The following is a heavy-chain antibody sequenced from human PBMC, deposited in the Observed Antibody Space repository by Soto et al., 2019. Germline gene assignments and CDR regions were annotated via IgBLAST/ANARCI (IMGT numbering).Heavy chain of an antibody. CDR3: ARGENPVDSGSYSRGWFDP. V-gene: IGHV1-2*04. CDR2: INPNSGGT. J-gene: IGHJ5*02. CDR1: GYTFTGYY. D-gene: IGHD1-26*01. Sequence: ASVKVSCKASGYTFTGYYMHWVRQAPGQGLEWMGWINPNSGGTNYAQKFQGWVTMTRDTSISTAYMELSRLRSDDTAVYYCARGENPVDSGSYSRGWFDPWGQGTLVTVSS.